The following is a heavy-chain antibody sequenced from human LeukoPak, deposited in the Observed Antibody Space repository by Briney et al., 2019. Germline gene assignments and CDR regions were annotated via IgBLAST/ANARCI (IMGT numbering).Heavy chain of an antibody. CDR3: AGSAIAVAGQYYYGMDV. D-gene: IGHD6-19*01. Sequence: ASVKVSCKASGFTFTSSAVRWVRQARGQRLEWIGWIVGGSGNTNYAQKFQERVTITRDMSTSTAYMELSSLRSEDTAVYYCAGSAIAVAGQYYYGMDVWGKGTTVTVSS. CDR2: IVGGSGNT. J-gene: IGHJ6*04. V-gene: IGHV1-58*01. CDR1: GFTFTSSA.